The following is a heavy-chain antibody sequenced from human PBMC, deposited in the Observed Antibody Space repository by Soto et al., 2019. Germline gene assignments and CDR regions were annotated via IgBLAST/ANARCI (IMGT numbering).Heavy chain of an antibody. Sequence: QVQLQQWGAGLLKPSETLSLTCTVYGGSFSGNYWSWIRHPPGMGLEWIGEISHSGTTNYNPSLISRVTISVDTSKNQFSLKLSSVTAADTAIYYCARGHLPGGNTFYYDYWGQGTLVTVSS. D-gene: IGHD2-15*01. J-gene: IGHJ4*02. V-gene: IGHV4-34*01. CDR2: ISHSGTT. CDR3: ARGHLPGGNTFYYDY. CDR1: GGSFSGNY.